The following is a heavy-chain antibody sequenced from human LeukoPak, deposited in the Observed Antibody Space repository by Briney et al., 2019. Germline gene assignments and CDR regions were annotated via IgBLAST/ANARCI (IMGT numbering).Heavy chain of an antibody. V-gene: IGHV7-4-1*02. CDR2: INTNTGKP. J-gene: IGHJ5*02. D-gene: IGHD2-2*01. CDR1: GYSFGSYG. CDR3: ARDRGIVVVQASLGSWFDP. Sequence: GASVKVSCKASGYSFGSYGLNWVRQAPGQGLEWMGWINTNTGKPTYAQAFTGRSVFSMDTSVNTAFLQISGLKAEDTAVYYCARDRGIVVVQASLGSWFDPWGQGTLVTVSS.